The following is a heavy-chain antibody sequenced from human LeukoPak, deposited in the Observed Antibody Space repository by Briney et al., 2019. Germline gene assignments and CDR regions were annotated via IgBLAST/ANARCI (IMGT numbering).Heavy chain of an antibody. CDR2: MNPNSGNT. CDR1: GYTFTSYD. D-gene: IGHD3-22*01. Sequence: ASVKVSCKASGYTFTSYDINWVRQATGQGLEWMGWMNPNSGNTGYAQKFQGGVTMTRNTSISTAYMELSSLRSEDTAVYYCARVHYYDSSGYYYYYGMDVWGQGTTVTVSS. V-gene: IGHV1-8*01. CDR3: ARVHYYDSSGYYYYYGMDV. J-gene: IGHJ6*02.